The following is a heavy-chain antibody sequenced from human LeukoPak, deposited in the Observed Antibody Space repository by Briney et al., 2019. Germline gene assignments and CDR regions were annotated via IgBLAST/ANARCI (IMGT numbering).Heavy chain of an antibody. CDR1: GYTFTDY. Sequence: ASVKVSCKAPGYTFTDYMHLVRQAPGQGLEWMGWINPKRGATNHAEKVHGKVTMTSDTTISTAYMEPRSPKTDDTADYYWSSASPGGVFD. CDR2: INPKRGAT. J-gene: IGHJ3*01. CDR3: SSASPGGVFD. V-gene: IGHV1-2*02. D-gene: IGHD2-8*02.